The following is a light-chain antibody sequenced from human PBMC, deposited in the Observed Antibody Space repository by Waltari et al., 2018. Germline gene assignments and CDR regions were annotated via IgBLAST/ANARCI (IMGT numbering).Light chain of an antibody. CDR3: QQRSHWPPIT. Sequence: EIVLTQSPATLSLSPGERATLSCRASQSVSSYLAWYQQKPGQAPRLLIYDASNRATGIPDRFSGSGSGTDFTLTISSLEPEYCAVYYCQQRSHWPPITFGQGTRLEIK. CDR2: DAS. CDR1: QSVSSY. J-gene: IGKJ5*01. V-gene: IGKV3-11*01.